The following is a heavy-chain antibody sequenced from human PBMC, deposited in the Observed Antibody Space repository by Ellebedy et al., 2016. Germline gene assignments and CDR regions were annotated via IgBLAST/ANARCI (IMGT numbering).Heavy chain of an antibody. Sequence: SGPTLVKPTQTLTLTCTFSGFSLSTSGVGVGWIRQPPGKALEWLALIYWNDDKRYSPSLKSRLTITKDTSKNQVVLTMTNMDPVDTATYYCALHIFYCSGGSCYPLQFDPWGQGTLVTVSS. D-gene: IGHD2-15*01. J-gene: IGHJ5*02. CDR3: ALHIFYCSGGSCYPLQFDP. CDR2: IYWNDDK. CDR1: GFSLSTSGVG. V-gene: IGHV2-5*01.